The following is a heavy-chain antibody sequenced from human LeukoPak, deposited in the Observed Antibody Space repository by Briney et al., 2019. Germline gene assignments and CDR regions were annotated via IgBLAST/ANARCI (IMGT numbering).Heavy chain of an antibody. Sequence: SQTLSLTCAISGDSVSSNSAAWNWIRQSPSSGLEWLGRTYYRSKWYNDYAVSVKSRITINPDTSKNQFSLQLNSVTPEDTAVYYCARGGVGDYEDPGHFDYWGQGTLVTVSS. CDR1: GDSVSSNSAA. CDR3: ARGGVGDYEDPGHFDY. D-gene: IGHD4-17*01. V-gene: IGHV6-1*01. CDR2: TYYRSKWYN. J-gene: IGHJ4*02.